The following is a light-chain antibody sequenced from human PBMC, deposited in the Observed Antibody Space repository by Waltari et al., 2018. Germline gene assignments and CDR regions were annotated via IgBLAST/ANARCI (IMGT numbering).Light chain of an antibody. CDR3: QQYNNWSFT. V-gene: IGKV3-15*01. CDR1: QSVSSN. Sequence: EIVMTQSPATLSVSPGERATLSCRASQSVSSNLAWYQEKPGQAPRLLIYGASTSATGIPDRFSGSGSGTEFTLTISSLQSEDFAVYDCQQYNNWSFTFGPGTKVDIK. J-gene: IGKJ3*01. CDR2: GAS.